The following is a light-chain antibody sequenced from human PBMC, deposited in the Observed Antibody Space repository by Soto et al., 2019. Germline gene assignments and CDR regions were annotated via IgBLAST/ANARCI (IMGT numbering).Light chain of an antibody. CDR3: QQSYSTPIT. CDR1: QYVGSY. V-gene: IGKV1-39*01. CDR2: AAS. Sequence: DIQMTQSPSSLSASEGDIVTITCRASQYVGSYLNWYQQKPGKALKLLIFAASRLHDGVPSRFSGSGSGTDFTLTISNLQADDFAKYYCQQSYSTPITFGQGTRLEIK. J-gene: IGKJ5*01.